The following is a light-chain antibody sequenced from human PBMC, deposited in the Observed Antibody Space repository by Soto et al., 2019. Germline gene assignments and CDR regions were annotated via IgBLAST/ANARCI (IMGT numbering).Light chain of an antibody. Sequence: EIVMTQSPATLSVSPGERATLSCRASQSVSSNLAWYQQKPGQAPRLLIYGASTRATGIPGRFSGSGSGTEFTLTISSLQSEDFAVYYCQQYNKWPPWTFGQGTKVEIK. CDR3: QQYNKWPPWT. CDR2: GAS. CDR1: QSVSSN. V-gene: IGKV3-15*01. J-gene: IGKJ1*01.